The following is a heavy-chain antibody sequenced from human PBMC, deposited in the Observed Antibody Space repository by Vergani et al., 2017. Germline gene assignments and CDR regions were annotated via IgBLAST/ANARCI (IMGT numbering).Heavy chain of an antibody. CDR3: ARARYYYDSSGYYPYWYFDL. Sequence: QLQLQESGSGLVKPSQTLSLTCAVSGGSISSGGYSWSWIRQPPGTGLEWIGYIYHSGSTYYNPSLKSRVTISVDRSKNQFSLKLSSVTAADTAVYYCARARYYYDSSGYYPYWYFDLWGRGTLVTVSS. J-gene: IGHJ2*01. V-gene: IGHV4-30-2*01. CDR1: GGSISSGGYS. D-gene: IGHD3-22*01. CDR2: IYHSGST.